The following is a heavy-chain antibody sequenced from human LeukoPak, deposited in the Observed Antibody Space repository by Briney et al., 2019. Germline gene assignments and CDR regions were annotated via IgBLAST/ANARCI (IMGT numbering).Heavy chain of an antibody. J-gene: IGHJ4*02. D-gene: IGHD3-22*01. Sequence: PGESLKISCKGSGYSFTGYWIGWVRQMPGKGLEWMGIIYPGDSDTRYSPSFQGQVTISADKSISTAYLQWSSLKASDTAMYYCARLDYYDSSGYYPFDYWGQGTLVTVSS. CDR3: ARLDYYDSSGYYPFDY. CDR1: GYSFTGYW. V-gene: IGHV5-51*01. CDR2: IYPGDSDT.